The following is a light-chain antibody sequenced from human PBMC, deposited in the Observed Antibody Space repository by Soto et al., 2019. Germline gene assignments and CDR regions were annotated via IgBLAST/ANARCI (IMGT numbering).Light chain of an antibody. Sequence: EIVFTQSPCTRSLSPGERATLFCRASQTITTSQLAWYQQKPGQAPRVLIFGASNRATGIPDRFSGSGSGTDFTLTISRLEPEDFAMYYCQQYAGSPRTFGQGTKVDIK. CDR1: QTITTSQ. J-gene: IGKJ1*01. CDR3: QQYAGSPRT. V-gene: IGKV3-20*01. CDR2: GAS.